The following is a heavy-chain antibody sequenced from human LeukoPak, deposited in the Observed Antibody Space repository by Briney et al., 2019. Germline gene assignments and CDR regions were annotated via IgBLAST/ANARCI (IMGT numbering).Heavy chain of an antibody. D-gene: IGHD1-1*01. J-gene: IGHJ4*02. CDR2: INPGGSII. CDR3: ASGIRERGFDY. CDR1: GFTFSTYA. V-gene: IGHV3-21*01. Sequence: GGSLRLSCAASGFTFSTYAMNWVRQALGRGLEWVSSINPGGSIIFYSDSVKGRFTISRDNAKNSLYLQMNSLRAEDTALYFCASGIRERGFDYWGQGTLVTVSS.